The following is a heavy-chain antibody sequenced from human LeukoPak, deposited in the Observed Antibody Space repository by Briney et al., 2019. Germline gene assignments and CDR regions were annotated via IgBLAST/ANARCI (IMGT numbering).Heavy chain of an antibody. CDR1: GGTFSSSA. CDR2: IIPVLNIT. CDR3: ARDQGLTAPPPYGCDV. D-gene: IGHD3-16*01. Sequence: ASVKVSCKTSGGTFSSSAITCVGQAPGQGLEWMGRIIPVLNITTYAQKFQGSVTITADTSTSTVYIELCSLRSEETAVYYCARDQGLTAPPPYGCDVWGRGTTVIVSS. V-gene: IGHV1-69*04. J-gene: IGHJ6*02.